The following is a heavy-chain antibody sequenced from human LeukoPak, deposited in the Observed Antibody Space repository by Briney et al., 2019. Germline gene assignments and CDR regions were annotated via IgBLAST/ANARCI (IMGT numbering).Heavy chain of an antibody. V-gene: IGHV4-4*07. CDR1: GGSIGPYY. CDR3: ARDGVSALNLYSDL. D-gene: IGHD3-3*01. Sequence: SETLSLTCLLSGGSIGPYYWSWIRQAAGKGPEWIGRIYTTGTADYNPSLKSRVIISVDTSKNQFSLSLISVTAADTAVYYCARDGVSALNLYSDLWGRGTLVTVSS. CDR2: IYTTGTA. J-gene: IGHJ2*01.